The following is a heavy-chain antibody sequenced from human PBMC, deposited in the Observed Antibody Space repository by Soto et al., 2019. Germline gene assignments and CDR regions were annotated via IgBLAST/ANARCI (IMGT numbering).Heavy chain of an antibody. V-gene: IGHV3-74*01. CDR1: GFTFSSYW. J-gene: IGHJ4*02. CDR3: ARDDYYDSSGYYRPFDY. CDR2: INSDGSST. Sequence: PGGSLRLSCAASGFTFSSYWMHWVRQAPGKGLVWVSRINSDGSSTSYADSVKGRFTISRDNAKNTLYLQMNSLRAEDTAVYYCARDDYYDSSGYYRPFDYWGQGTLVTVSS. D-gene: IGHD3-22*01.